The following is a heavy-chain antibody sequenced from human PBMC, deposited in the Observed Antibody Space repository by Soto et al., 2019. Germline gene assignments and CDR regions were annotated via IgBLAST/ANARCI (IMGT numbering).Heavy chain of an antibody. CDR2: MTPSGYI. Sequence: QVPLVQSGAEVRKPGASVKVSCKASGFPFTSLDINWVRQAPGQGLEWVGYMTPSGYIGFAQKFRGRVSMTRDASTSTVSMELSSLRSGGTAVYYCARYQEAAAFNDCGQGTLVTVSS. D-gene: IGHD6-25*01. J-gene: IGHJ4*02. CDR3: ARYQEAAAFND. CDR1: GFPFTSLD. V-gene: IGHV1-8*01.